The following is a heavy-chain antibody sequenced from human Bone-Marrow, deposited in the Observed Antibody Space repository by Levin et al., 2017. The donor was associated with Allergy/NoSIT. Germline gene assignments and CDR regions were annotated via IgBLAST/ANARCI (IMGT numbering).Heavy chain of an antibody. CDR2: LYYSGSA. J-gene: IGHJ6*02. CDR1: GVSISSYY. D-gene: IGHD3-10*01. CDR3: ARGPRGIRGVMSGMDV. Sequence: SQTLSLPCTVSGVSISSYYWSWIRQPPGKGLEWIGFLYYSGSANYNPSLKSRVAISVDTSKNQFSLNLTSVTAADTAVYYCARGPRGIRGVMSGMDVWGQGITVTVSS. V-gene: IGHV4-59*01.